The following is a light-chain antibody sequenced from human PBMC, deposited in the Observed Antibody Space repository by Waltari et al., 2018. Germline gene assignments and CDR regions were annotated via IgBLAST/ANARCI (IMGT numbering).Light chain of an antibody. V-gene: IGKV4-1*01. CDR2: WAS. CDR3: QQYYSIPIT. J-gene: IGKJ5*01. Sequence: DIVMTQSPDSLAVSLGERAPITCKSSQSVLYSSNNKNYLAWYQQKPGQPPKLLIYWASTRESGVPDRFSGSGSGTDFTLTISSLQAEDVAVYYCQQYYSIPITFGQGTRLEIK. CDR1: QSVLYSSNNKNY.